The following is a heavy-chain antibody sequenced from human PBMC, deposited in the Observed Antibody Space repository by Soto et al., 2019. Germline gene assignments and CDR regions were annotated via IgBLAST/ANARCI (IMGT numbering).Heavy chain of an antibody. CDR3: AREGGIAARRDYYYYMDV. D-gene: IGHD6-6*01. V-gene: IGHV1-18*01. CDR2: ISAYNGNT. CDR1: GYTFTSYG. Sequence: ASVKGSCKASGYTFTSYGISWVRQAPGQGLEWMGWISAYNGNTNYAQNLQGRVTMTTDTSTSTAYMELRSLRSDDTAVYYCAREGGIAARRDYYYYMDVWGKGTTVTVSS. J-gene: IGHJ6*03.